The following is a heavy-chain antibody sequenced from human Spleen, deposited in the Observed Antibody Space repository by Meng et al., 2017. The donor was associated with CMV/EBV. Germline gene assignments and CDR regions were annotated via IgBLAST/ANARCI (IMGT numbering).Heavy chain of an antibody. J-gene: IGHJ4*02. D-gene: IGHD6-13*01. V-gene: IGHV4-34*01. Sequence: SETLSLTCAVFGGSFSGYYSTWIRQPPGKGLEWIGEINHGGSTNHNPSLKSRVTMSLDTSKNQFSLKLSSVTAADTAVYYCARGPKYISSWYEYWGLGTLVTVSS. CDR1: GGSFSGYY. CDR3: ARGPKYISSWYEY. CDR2: INHGGST.